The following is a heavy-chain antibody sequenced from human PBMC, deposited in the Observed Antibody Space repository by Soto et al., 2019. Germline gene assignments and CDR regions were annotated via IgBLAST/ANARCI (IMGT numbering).Heavy chain of an antibody. J-gene: IGHJ4*02. CDR1: GASTSSGDW. V-gene: IGHV4-4*02. CDR3: ARMGSPVTTNRLDY. D-gene: IGHD4-17*01. Sequence: QVQLQESGPGLVKPSGTLSLTCDVSGASTSSGDWWSWVRQPPGQGLEWIGEIYHSGATNYNPSLGSRVTMSVDKSKNQFSLKLTSVTAADTAVYYCARMGSPVTTNRLDYWGQGTLVAVSS. CDR2: IYHSGAT.